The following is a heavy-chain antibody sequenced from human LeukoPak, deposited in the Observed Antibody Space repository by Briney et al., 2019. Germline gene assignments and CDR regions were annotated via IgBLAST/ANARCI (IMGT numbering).Heavy chain of an antibody. CDR2: IYYSGST. V-gene: IGHV4-39*01. Sequence: SETLSLTCTVSGGSISSSSYYWGWIRQPPGKGLEWVGSIYYSGSTYYNPSLKSRVTISVDTSKNQFSLKLSSVTAADTAVYYCARAGYCSSTSCYRHFDYWGQGTLVTVSS. J-gene: IGHJ4*02. D-gene: IGHD2-2*01. CDR1: GGSISSSSYY. CDR3: ARAGYCSSTSCYRHFDY.